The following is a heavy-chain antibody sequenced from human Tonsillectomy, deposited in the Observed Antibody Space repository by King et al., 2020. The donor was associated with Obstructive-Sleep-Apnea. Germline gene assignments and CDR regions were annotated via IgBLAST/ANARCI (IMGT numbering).Heavy chain of an antibody. J-gene: IGHJ6*02. V-gene: IGHV4-4*02. CDR1: GGSISSTNW. CDR3: ARVTWRPYFYGMDV. Sequence: VQLQESGPGLVKPSGTLSLTCAVSGGSISSTNWWSWVRQPPGKVLEWIGEIYHRGNTNYNPSLKSRVTISADKSNNQFSLKLNSVTAADTAVYYCARVTWRPYFYGMDVWGQGTTVTVS. CDR2: IYHRGNT. D-gene: IGHD5-24*01.